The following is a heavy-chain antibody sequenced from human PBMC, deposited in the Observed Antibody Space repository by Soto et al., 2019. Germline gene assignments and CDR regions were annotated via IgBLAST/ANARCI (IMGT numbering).Heavy chain of an antibody. Sequence: SETLSLTCSVSVGSINSGGYYWSWIRQHPGKGLEWIGYMFYSGGTYYNPSLKSRVTISVDTSKNQFSLKLSSVTAADTAVYYCARGLSGSSRYFQHWGQGTLVTVSS. CDR1: VGSINSGGYY. CDR2: MFYSGGT. D-gene: IGHD1-26*01. CDR3: ARGLSGSSRYFQH. J-gene: IGHJ1*01. V-gene: IGHV4-31*03.